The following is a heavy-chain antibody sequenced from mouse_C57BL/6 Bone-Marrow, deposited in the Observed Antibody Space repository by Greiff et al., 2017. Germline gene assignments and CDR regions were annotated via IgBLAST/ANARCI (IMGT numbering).Heavy chain of an antibody. Sequence: VQLQQPGAELVMPGASVKLSCKASGYTFTSYWMHWVKQRPGQGLEWIGEIDPSDSYTNYNQKFKGKSTLTVDKASSTAYMQLSSLTSEDSAVYYCARRGDGYYPAWFAYWGQGTLVTVSA. V-gene: IGHV1-69*01. CDR2: IDPSDSYT. J-gene: IGHJ3*01. D-gene: IGHD2-3*01. CDR1: GYTFTSYW. CDR3: ARRGDGYYPAWFAY.